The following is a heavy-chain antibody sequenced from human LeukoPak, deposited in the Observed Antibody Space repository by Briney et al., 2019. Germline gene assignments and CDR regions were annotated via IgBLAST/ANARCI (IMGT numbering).Heavy chain of an antibody. CDR1: GFIFSDYY. CDR3: AKEKRVGVTPPYFDY. CDR2: ISNPSSTK. V-gene: IGHV3-11*01. J-gene: IGHJ4*02. Sequence: PGGSLRLSCDASGFIFSDYYMSWARQAPGKGLEWISYISNPSSTKYYADSVKGRFTISRDNAKNSLYLQMNSLRAEDTAVYYCAKEKRVGVTPPYFDYWGQGTLVTVSS. D-gene: IGHD1-26*01.